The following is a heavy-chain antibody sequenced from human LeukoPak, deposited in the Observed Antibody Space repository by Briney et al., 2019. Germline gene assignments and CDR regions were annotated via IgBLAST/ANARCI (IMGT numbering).Heavy chain of an antibody. CDR3: AKDTSQGHCSGGSCSFDY. CDR1: GFTFRSYT. J-gene: IGHJ4*02. Sequence: GSLRLSCAASGFTFRSYTMNWVRQAPGKGLEWVSTISGGGTTTYYADSVKGRFTISRDNSKNTLYLQMNSLRAEDTAVYYCAKDTSQGHCSGGSCSFDYWGQGTLVTVSS. D-gene: IGHD2-15*01. CDR2: ISGGGTTT. V-gene: IGHV3-23*01.